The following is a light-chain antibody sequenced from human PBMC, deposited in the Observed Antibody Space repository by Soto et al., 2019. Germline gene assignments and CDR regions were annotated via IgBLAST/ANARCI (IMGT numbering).Light chain of an antibody. CDR3: QQYTNYRWM. V-gene: IGKV1-5*03. CDR1: QSISSC. J-gene: IGKJ1*01. CDR2: KAS. Sequence: DIQMTQSPSTLAASVVDRVTITCRASQSISSCVAWYQEKPVKAPTLLIYKASSLESGVPSRFSGSGSGTEFTLTISILQPDDSATYYCQQYTNYRWMFGQGTKVDLK.